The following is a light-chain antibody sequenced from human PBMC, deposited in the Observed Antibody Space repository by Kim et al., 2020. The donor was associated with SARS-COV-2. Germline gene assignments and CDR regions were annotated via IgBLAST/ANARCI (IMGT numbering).Light chain of an antibody. CDR3: QQYTASPPT. J-gene: IGKJ1*01. Sequence: EIILTQSPGTLSLSPGEGATLSCRASQSVSSTYLAWYQQRPGQAPRLLIYGASSRATGIPDRFSGRGSGTDFTLTISRLEPEEFALYYCQQYTASPPTFGQGTKVDIK. CDR2: GAS. CDR1: QSVSSTY. V-gene: IGKV3-20*01.